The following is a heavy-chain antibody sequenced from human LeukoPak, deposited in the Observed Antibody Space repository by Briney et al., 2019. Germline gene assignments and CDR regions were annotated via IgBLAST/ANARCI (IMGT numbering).Heavy chain of an antibody. J-gene: IGHJ4*02. CDR3: ARDRHDGILDY. V-gene: IGHV1-69*05. CDR1: GGTFSSYA. CDR2: IIPIFGTA. Sequence: SVNVSCKASGGTFSSYAISWVRQAPGQGLEWMGGIIPIFGTANYAQKFQGRVTSTTDESTSTAYMELSSLRSEDTAVYYCARDRHDGILDYWGQGTLVTVSS.